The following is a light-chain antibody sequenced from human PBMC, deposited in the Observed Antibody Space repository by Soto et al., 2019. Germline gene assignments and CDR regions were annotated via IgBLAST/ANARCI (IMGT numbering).Light chain of an antibody. CDR1: SSDVGGYDS. Sequence: QSVLTQPRSVSGSPGQSVTISCTGTSSDVGGYDSVSWYQQHPGKAPKVMIFDVTKRPSGVPDRFSGSKSANTASLTISGLQAEDEADYYCCSYAGTYTYVFGNGTKVT. J-gene: IGLJ1*01. CDR3: CSYAGTYTYV. V-gene: IGLV2-11*01. CDR2: DVT.